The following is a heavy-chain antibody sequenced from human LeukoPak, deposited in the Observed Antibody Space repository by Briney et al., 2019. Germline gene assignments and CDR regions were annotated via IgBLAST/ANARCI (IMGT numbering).Heavy chain of an antibody. D-gene: IGHD3-16*01. CDR2: IRSKANSYAT. CDR1: GFTFSGSA. J-gene: IGHJ4*02. V-gene: IGHV3-73*01. CDR3: TVRLRLDLGGYFDY. Sequence: GGSLRLSCAASGFTFSGSAMHWVRQASGKGLEWVGRIRSKANSYATAYAASVKGRFTISRDDSNNTAYLQMNSLKTEDTAVYYCTVRLRLDLGGYFDYWGQGTLVTVSS.